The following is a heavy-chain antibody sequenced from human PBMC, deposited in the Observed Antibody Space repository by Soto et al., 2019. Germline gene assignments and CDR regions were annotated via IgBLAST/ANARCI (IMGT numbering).Heavy chain of an antibody. D-gene: IGHD3-10*01. Sequence: EVQLVESGGGLVQPGGSLRLSCAVSGFTFSTYWMHWVRQAPGKGLVWVSTISPDGTIPDYTDSVKGRLAISRDNAKSTLFLQINSLRPEDTAVYYCARFRGDALDIWGQGTMVTVSS. J-gene: IGHJ3*02. CDR1: GFTFSTYW. V-gene: IGHV3-74*01. CDR2: ISPDGTIP. CDR3: ARFRGDALDI.